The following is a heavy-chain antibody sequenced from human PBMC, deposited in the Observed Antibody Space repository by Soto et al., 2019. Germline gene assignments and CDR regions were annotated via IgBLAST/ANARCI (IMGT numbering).Heavy chain of an antibody. CDR3: AKDSGYNYGYFRWFDP. V-gene: IGHV4-4*02. J-gene: IGHJ5*02. Sequence: SETLSLTCAVSGGSISSSNWWSWVRQPPGKGLEWIGEIYHSGSTNYNPSLKSRVTISVDKSKNQFSLKLSSVTAADTAVYYCAKDSGYNYGYFRWFDPWGQGTLVTVSS. CDR2: IYHSGST. CDR1: GGSISSSNW. D-gene: IGHD5-18*01.